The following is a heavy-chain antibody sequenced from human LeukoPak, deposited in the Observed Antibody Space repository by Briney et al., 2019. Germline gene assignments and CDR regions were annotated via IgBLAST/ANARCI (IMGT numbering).Heavy chain of an antibody. D-gene: IGHD6-19*01. CDR1: GYTFTSYY. Sequence: ASVKVSCKASGYTFTSYYMHWVRQAPGQGLEWMGIINPSGGSTSYAQKFQGRVTMTRDTSISTAYMELSGLRSDDTAAYYCATIKAVAGTRYFQHWGQGTLVTVSS. V-gene: IGHV1-46*01. CDR2: INPSGGST. J-gene: IGHJ1*01. CDR3: ATIKAVAGTRYFQH.